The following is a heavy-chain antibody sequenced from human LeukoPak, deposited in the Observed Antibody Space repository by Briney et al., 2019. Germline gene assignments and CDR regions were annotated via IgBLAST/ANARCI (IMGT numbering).Heavy chain of an antibody. D-gene: IGHD6-6*01. V-gene: IGHV4-4*02. CDR2: IYHSGST. CDR1: GGSISSSNW. Sequence: SETLSLTCAVSGGSISSSNWWSWVRQPPGKGLEWIGEIYHSGSTNYNPSLKSRVTISVDTSKNQFSLKLSSVTAADTAVYYCARWYSSSSGYYYYYYMDVWGKGTTVTVSS. CDR3: ARWYSSSSGYYYYYYMDV. J-gene: IGHJ6*03.